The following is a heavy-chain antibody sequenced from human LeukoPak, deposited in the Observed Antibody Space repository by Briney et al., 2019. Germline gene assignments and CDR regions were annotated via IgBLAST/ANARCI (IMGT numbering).Heavy chain of an antibody. V-gene: IGHV4-4*07. Sequence: SETLSLTCTVSGGSISTYYWSWIRQPAGKGLEWIGRIYSNGSTNYNPSPKSRVTMSVDTSKNQFSLKLRSVTAADTAVYYCAREYYYDSSGPSTPFDYWGQGTLVTVSS. J-gene: IGHJ4*02. CDR1: GGSISTYY. CDR2: IYSNGST. CDR3: AREYYYDSSGPSTPFDY. D-gene: IGHD3-22*01.